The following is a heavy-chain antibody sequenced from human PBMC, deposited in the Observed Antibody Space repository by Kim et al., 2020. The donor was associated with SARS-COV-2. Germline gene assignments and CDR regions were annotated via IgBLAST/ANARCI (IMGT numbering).Heavy chain of an antibody. CDR2: INYRGPT. D-gene: IGHD2-21*01. Sequence: SETLSLTCSVSGGSISTRTYSWGWIRQPPGKGLEWIGNINYRGPTYYNLSLKSRVAMSVDTSKNQFSLKLNSVTAADTAIDYCAGLSVVASSDGSWG. CDR3: AGLSVVASSDGS. V-gene: IGHV4-39*01. CDR1: GGSISTRTYS. J-gene: IGHJ5*01.